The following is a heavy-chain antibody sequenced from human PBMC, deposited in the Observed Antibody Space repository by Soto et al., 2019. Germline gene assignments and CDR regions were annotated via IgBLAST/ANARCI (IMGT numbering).Heavy chain of an antibody. CDR2: INHSGST. J-gene: IGHJ4*02. CDR1: DGSSNNYY. D-gene: IGHD3-10*01. Sequence: QVQLQQWGAGLLKPSETLSLTCAVYDGSSNNYYWSWIRQPPGKGLEWIGEINHSGSTNYNASLKSRVTISEDTSKKQFSLELRFVTAAETAVYYCARGGLIRGVLYYWGQGTLVTVSS. V-gene: IGHV4-34*01. CDR3: ARGGLIRGVLYY.